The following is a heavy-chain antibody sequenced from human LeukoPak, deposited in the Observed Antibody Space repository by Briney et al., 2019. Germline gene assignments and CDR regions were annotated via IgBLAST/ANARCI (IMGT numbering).Heavy chain of an antibody. V-gene: IGHV4-34*01. CDR1: GGSFSGYY. D-gene: IGHD6-6*01. CDR2: INQSGST. Sequence: KTSETLSLTCAVYGGSFSGYYWSWIRQPPGKGLEWIGEINQSGSTNYNPSLKSQVTMSVDTSKNHFSLKLTSVTAADTAVYYCARAIAARVFDYWGQGTLVTVSS. CDR3: ARAIAARVFDY. J-gene: IGHJ4*02.